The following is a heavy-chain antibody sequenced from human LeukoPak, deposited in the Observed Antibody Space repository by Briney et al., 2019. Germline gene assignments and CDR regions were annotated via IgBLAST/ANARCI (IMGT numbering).Heavy chain of an antibody. CDR1: GFTLSSFG. J-gene: IGHJ4*02. D-gene: IGHD3-10*01. CDR3: ARVGMVRGAIAHGY. V-gene: IGHV3-30*03. CDR2: ISDDGSNT. Sequence: PGRPLRLSCTASGFTLSSFGMHWVRQAPGKGLEWVAVISDDGSNTYYADSVKGRFTISRDNAKNSLYLQMNSLRAEDTALYYCARVGMVRGAIAHGYWGQGTLVTVSS.